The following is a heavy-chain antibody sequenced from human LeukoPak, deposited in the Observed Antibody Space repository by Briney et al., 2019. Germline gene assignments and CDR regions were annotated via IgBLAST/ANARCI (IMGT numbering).Heavy chain of an antibody. CDR3: ARKGGSYHDY. CDR2: IKQDGSEK. V-gene: IGHV3-7*01. D-gene: IGHD1-26*01. CDR1: GFTLSSYW. Sequence: GGSLRLSCAASGFTLSSYWMSWVRQAPGKGLEWVANIKQDGSEKYYVDSVKGRFTISRDNAKNSLYLQMNSLRAEDTAVYYCARKGGSYHDYWGQGTLVTVSS. J-gene: IGHJ4*02.